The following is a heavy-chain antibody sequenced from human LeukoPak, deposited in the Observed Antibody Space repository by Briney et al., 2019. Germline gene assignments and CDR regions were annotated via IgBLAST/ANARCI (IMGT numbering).Heavy chain of an antibody. Sequence: GGSLRLSCAASGFTFSDHYMSWIRQAPGKGLEWVSYISSSGSTIYYADSVKGRFTISRDNAKNSLYLQMNSLRAEDTAVYYRARDRHIAASGTVYYYYYMDVWGKGTTVTVSS. CDR2: ISSSGSTI. D-gene: IGHD6-13*01. CDR3: ARDRHIAASGTVYYYYYMDV. V-gene: IGHV3-11*01. J-gene: IGHJ6*03. CDR1: GFTFSDHY.